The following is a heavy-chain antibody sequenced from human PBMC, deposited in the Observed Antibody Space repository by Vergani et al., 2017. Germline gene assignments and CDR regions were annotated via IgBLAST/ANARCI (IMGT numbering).Heavy chain of an antibody. V-gene: IGHV1-69*06. CDR3: ARGTNYYDSSGYPLPLYY. J-gene: IGHJ4*02. CDR2: IIPFFGTA. D-gene: IGHD3-22*01. CDR1: VCTFSSYA. Sequence: QVQLVQSGAEVKQPGSSVKVSCKASVCTFSSYAISWVRQAPGQGREWMGGIIPFFGTANYAPKFQGRVTITADKSTSTAYMELSSLRSEDTAVYYCARGTNYYDSSGYPLPLYYWGQRTLVTVSS.